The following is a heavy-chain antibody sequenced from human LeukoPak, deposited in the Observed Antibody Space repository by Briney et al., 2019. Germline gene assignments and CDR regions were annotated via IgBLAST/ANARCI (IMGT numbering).Heavy chain of an antibody. V-gene: IGHV3-9*01. Sequence: GGSLRXSCAAXGFSFDDYAMHWVRQAPGKGLEWVSGISWNSGSIGYADSVKGRFTISRDNAKNSLYLQMNSLRAEDTALYYCAKDWYSSSLLVFDIWGQGTMVTVSS. D-gene: IGHD6-13*01. CDR2: ISWNSGSI. J-gene: IGHJ3*02. CDR1: GFSFDDYA. CDR3: AKDWYSSSLLVFDI.